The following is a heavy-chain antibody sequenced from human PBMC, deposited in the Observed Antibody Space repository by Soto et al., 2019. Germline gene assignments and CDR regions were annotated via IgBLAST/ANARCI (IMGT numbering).Heavy chain of an antibody. J-gene: IGHJ6*02. D-gene: IGHD2-2*01. CDR2: IIPIFGTA. V-gene: IGHV1-69*01. CDR1: GGTFSSYA. CDR3: GRGVVVPAATRRAYYYYGMDV. Sequence: QVQLVQSGAEVKKPGSSMKVSCKASGGTFSSYAISWVRQSPGQGLEWMGVIIPIFGTANYAQKFQGRVMITAGDPTSTACMELSSLRSEDTSVQYCGRGVVVPAATRRAYYYYGMDVWCQGTTVTVSS.